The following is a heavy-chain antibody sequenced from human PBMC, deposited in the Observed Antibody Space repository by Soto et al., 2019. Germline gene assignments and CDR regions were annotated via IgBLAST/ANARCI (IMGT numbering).Heavy chain of an antibody. Sequence: PVGSLRLSCAASGFTFSGSAMHWVRQASGKGLEWVGRIRSKANSYATAYAASVKGRFTISRDDSKNTAYLQMNSLKTEDTAVYYCTSLAYGGNYYWYFDLWGRGTLVTVSS. D-gene: IGHD4-17*01. CDR2: IRSKANSYAT. CDR1: GFTFSGSA. V-gene: IGHV3-73*01. J-gene: IGHJ2*01. CDR3: TSLAYGGNYYWYFDL.